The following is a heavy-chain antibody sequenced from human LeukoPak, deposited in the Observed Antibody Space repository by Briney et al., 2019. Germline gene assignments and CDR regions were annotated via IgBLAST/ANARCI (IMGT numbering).Heavy chain of an antibody. V-gene: IGHV3-20*04. D-gene: IGHD3-10*01. J-gene: IGHJ4*02. CDR2: INWNGGST. CDR3: ARAYGSGSYYNRFDY. Sequence: GSLRLSCAASGFTFSSYSMNWVRQAPGKGLEWVSGINWNGGSTGYADSVKGRFTISRDNAKNSLYLQMNSLRAEDTALYYCARAYGSGSYYNRFDYWGQGTLVTVSS. CDR1: GFTFSSYS.